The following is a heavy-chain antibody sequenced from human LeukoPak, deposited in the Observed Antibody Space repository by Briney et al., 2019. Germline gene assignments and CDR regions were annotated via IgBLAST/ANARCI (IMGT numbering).Heavy chain of an antibody. CDR1: GYTFTGYY. Sequence: ASVKVSCKASGYTFTGYYMHWVRQAPGQGLEWMGWINPNSGGTNYAQKFQGRVTMTRDTSISTAYMELSRLRSDDTAVYYCARPYYYDSSGHSHLWYFDLWGRGTLVTVPS. J-gene: IGHJ2*01. D-gene: IGHD3-22*01. CDR2: INPNSGGT. CDR3: ARPYYYDSSGHSHLWYFDL. V-gene: IGHV1-2*02.